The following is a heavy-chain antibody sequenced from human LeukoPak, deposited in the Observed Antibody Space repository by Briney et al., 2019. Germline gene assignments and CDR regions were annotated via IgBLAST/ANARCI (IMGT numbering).Heavy chain of an antibody. CDR2: IYTSGST. V-gene: IGHV4-4*07. D-gene: IGHD2-2*01. CDR3: ARGVQIVVVPADYNYYYMDV. J-gene: IGHJ6*03. CDR1: GGSISSYY. Sequence: SETLSLTCTVSGGSISSYYWSWIRQPAGKGLEWIGRIYTSGSTNYNPSLKSRVTMSVDTSKNQFSLKLSSVTAADTAVYYCARGVQIVVVPADYNYYYMDVWGKGTTVTVSS.